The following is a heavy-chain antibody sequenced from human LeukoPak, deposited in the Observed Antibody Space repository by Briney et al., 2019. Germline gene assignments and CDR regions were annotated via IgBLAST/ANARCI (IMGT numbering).Heavy chain of an antibody. V-gene: IGHV3-49*04. Sequence: GGSLRLSCAASGFTVNSNSMSWVRQAPGKGLEWVGFIRSKVYGGTPEYAASVKGRFTISRDDSKGIAYLQMNSLKTEDTAVYYCTRDQTPYYWGQGTLVTVSS. CDR3: TRDQTPYY. J-gene: IGHJ4*02. CDR1: GFTVNSNS. CDR2: IRSKVYGGTP.